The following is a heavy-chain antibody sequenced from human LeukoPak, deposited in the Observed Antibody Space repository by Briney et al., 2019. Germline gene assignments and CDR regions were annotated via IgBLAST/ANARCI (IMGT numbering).Heavy chain of an antibody. CDR3: ARGHRGAAAGTWAWFDP. D-gene: IGHD6-13*01. Sequence: SETLSLTCAVYGGSFSGYYWSWIRQPPGKGLEWIGEVNHSGSTNYNPSLKSRVTISVDTSKNQFSLKLSSVTAADTAAYYCARGHRGAAAGTWAWFDPWGQGTLVTVSS. CDR1: GGSFSGYY. J-gene: IGHJ5*02. V-gene: IGHV4-34*01. CDR2: VNHSGST.